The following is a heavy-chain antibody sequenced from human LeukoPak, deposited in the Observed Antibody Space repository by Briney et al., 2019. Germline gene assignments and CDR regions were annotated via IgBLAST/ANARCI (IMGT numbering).Heavy chain of an antibody. CDR1: GYSFTSYW. D-gene: IGHD2-2*02. V-gene: IGHV5-51*01. CDR2: IYPGDSDT. CDR3: ARGDCSSTSCYRGFDY. J-gene: IGHJ4*02. Sequence: GESLKIYCKGSGYSFTSYWIGWVRQMPGKGLEWMGIIYPGDSDTRYSPSFQGQVTISADKSISTAYLQWSSLKASDTAMYYCARGDCSSTSCYRGFDYWGQGTLVTVSS.